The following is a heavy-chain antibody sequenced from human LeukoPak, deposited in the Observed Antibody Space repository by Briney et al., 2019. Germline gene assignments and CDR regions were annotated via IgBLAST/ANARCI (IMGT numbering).Heavy chain of an antibody. CDR2: ISYDGSNK. J-gene: IGHJ4*02. CDR3: ASHDYYDSSGYPLD. D-gene: IGHD3-22*01. V-gene: IGHV3-30-3*01. Sequence: PGGSLRLSCAASGFTFSSYAMHWVRQAPGKGLEWVAVISYDGSNKYYADSVKGRFTISRDNSKNTLYLQMNSLRAEDTAVYYCASHDYYDSSGYPLDWGQGTLVTVSS. CDR1: GFTFSSYA.